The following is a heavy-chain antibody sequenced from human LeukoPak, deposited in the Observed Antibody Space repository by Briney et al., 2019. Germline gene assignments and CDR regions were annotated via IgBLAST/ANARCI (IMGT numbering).Heavy chain of an antibody. CDR2: ISGSGGTT. D-gene: IGHD5-12*01. CDR3: AKDPYRASSGLVDY. V-gene: IGHV3-23*01. CDR1: GFTFSNYA. Sequence: PGGSLRLSCATSGFTFSNYAVSWVRQAPGKGLGWVSSISGSGGTTYYADSVKGRFTISRDNSKNTLYLQMDSLRAEDTAVYYCAKDPYRASSGLVDYWGLGTLVTVSS. J-gene: IGHJ4*02.